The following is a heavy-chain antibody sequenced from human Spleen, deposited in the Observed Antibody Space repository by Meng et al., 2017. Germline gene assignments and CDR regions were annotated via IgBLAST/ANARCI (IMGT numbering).Heavy chain of an antibody. Sequence: GESLKISCAASGFTFSGSAMHWVRQASGKGLEWVGRIRSKANSYATAYAASVKGRFTISRDDSKNTAYLQMNSLKTEDTAVYYCTSQITIFGVVIDYWGHGNRVT. CDR3: TSQITIFGVVIDY. CDR2: IRSKANSYAT. D-gene: IGHD3-3*01. J-gene: IGHJ4*01. V-gene: IGHV3-73*01. CDR1: GFTFSGSA.